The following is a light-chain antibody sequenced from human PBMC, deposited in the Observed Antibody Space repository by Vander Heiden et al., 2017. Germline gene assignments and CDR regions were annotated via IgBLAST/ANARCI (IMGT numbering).Light chain of an antibody. J-gene: IGKJ4*01. V-gene: IGKV6D-21*02. CDR1: QSISSS. CDR3: QQSSSLPHT. CDR2: YAS. Sequence: EIILTHSPDFQSVTPKEKATITCRASQSISSSLHWYQQKPDQAPKLLIKYASKCDSGVPARFSGSGSGTDFTLTISSLEAEDAAAYYCQQSSSLPHTFGRGTKVEIK.